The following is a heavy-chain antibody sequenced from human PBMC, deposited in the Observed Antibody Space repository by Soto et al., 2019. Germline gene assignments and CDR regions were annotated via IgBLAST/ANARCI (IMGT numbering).Heavy chain of an antibody. D-gene: IGHD6-19*01. V-gene: IGHV3-23*01. CDR1: GFTFSSYA. Sequence: GGSLRLSCAASGFTFSSYAMSWVRQAPGKGLEWVSAISGSGGSTYYADSVKGRFTISRDNSKNTLYLQMNSLRAEDTAVYYCAKDSIAVAGSPSLADYWGQGTLVTVSS. J-gene: IGHJ4*02. CDR2: ISGSGGST. CDR3: AKDSIAVAGSPSLADY.